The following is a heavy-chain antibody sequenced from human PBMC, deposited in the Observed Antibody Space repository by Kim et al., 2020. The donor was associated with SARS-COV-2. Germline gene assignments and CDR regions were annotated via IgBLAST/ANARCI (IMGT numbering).Heavy chain of an antibody. V-gene: IGHV3-74*01. CDR1: GFTFNRYW. CDR3: ARAPDCGGGTCPSQHHYYGMDV. Sequence: GGSLRLSCAASGFTFNRYWFHWVRQAPGKGLMWVSRINLDGSRVDYADSVKGRITISRDNAKNTLYLQMSSLRAEDTAVYYCARAPDCGGGTCPSQHHYYGMDVWGQGNTVTVSS. CDR2: INLDGSRV. J-gene: IGHJ6*02. D-gene: IGHD2-21*01.